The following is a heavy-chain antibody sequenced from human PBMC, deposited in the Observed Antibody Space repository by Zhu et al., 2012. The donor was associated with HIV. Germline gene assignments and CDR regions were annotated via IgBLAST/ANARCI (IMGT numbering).Heavy chain of an antibody. J-gene: IGHJ3*02. CDR3: ARADYYDTSGLAGAFDI. V-gene: IGHV4-4*07. Sequence: QVQLQESGPGLVKPSETLSLTCSVSGGSMSGDYWTWVRRIYISGNTNYNPSLKSRVTMSIDTSKNQFSLQLTSVTAADTAIYYCARADYYDTSGLAGAFDIWGQGTIVTVSS. CDR2: IYISGNT. D-gene: IGHD3-22*01. CDR1: GGSMSGDY.